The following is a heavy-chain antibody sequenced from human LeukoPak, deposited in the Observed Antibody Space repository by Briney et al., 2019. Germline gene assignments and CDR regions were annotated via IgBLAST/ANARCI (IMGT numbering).Heavy chain of an antibody. CDR3: ARGIAAAGTLDP. CDR2: MNPNSGNT. D-gene: IGHD6-13*01. Sequence: GASVKVSCKASGYTFTSDINWVRQATGQGLEWMGWMNPNSGNTGYAQKFQGRVTMTRNTSISTAYMELSSLRSEDTAVYYCARGIAAAGTLDPWGQGTLVTVSS. J-gene: IGHJ5*02. CDR1: GYTFTSD. V-gene: IGHV1-8*01.